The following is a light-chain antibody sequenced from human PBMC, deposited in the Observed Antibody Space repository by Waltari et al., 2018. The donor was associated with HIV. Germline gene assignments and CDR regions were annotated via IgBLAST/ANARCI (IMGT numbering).Light chain of an antibody. J-gene: IGLJ2*01. CDR2: KDR. V-gene: IGLV3-25*03. CDR3: QSSDISGNYWV. Sequence: SYGLTQPPSVSVSPGQTATITCSGDTLPKQYGYWYQQKPGHAPVMVIYKDRERPSGIPERLAGSRSATTATLTISGVQPEDEADYYCQSSDISGNYWVLGGGTKLTVL. CDR1: TLPKQY.